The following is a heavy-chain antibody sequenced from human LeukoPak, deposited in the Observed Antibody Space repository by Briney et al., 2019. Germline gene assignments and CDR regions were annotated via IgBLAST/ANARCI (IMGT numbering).Heavy chain of an antibody. CDR1: GGSFSGYY. J-gene: IGHJ4*02. Sequence: SETLSLTCAVYGGSFSGYYWSWIRQPPGKGLEWIGEINHSGSTNYNPSLKSRVTISVDTSKNQFSLKLSSVTAADTAVYYCARGSSGPPEGYWGQGTLVTVSS. D-gene: IGHD3-22*01. CDR3: ARGSSGPPEGY. CDR2: INHSGST. V-gene: IGHV4-34*01.